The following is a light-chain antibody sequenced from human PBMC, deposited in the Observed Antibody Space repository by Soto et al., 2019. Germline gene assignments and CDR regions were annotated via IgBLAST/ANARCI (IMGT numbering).Light chain of an antibody. CDR1: SSDVGGYNY. V-gene: IGLV2-14*01. CDR3: SSYTSSSTQV. J-gene: IGLJ1*01. CDR2: EVS. Sequence: QSALTLPASASGSPGQPITISCTGTSSDVGGYNYVSWYQQHPGKAPKLMIYEVSNRPSGVSNRFSGSKSGNTASLTISGLQAEDEADYYCSSYTSSSTQVFGTGTKVTVL.